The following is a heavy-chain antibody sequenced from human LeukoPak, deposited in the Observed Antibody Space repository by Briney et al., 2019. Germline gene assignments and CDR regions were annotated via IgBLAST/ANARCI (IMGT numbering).Heavy chain of an antibody. CDR3: ARYVWGSYPTFEDY. Sequence: SETLSLTCNVSGGSISSYYWSWIRQPPGKGLEWIGYISYSGNTNYNPSFKSRVTISVDTSNNQFSLKLSSVTAADTAVYYCARYVWGSYPTFEDYWGQGTLVTVSS. CDR2: ISYSGNT. D-gene: IGHD3-16*02. J-gene: IGHJ4*02. CDR1: GGSISSYY. V-gene: IGHV4-59*01.